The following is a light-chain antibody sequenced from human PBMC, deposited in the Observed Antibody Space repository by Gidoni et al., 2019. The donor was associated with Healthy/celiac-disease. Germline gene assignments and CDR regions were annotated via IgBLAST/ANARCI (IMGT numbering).Light chain of an antibody. CDR2: DAS. CDR1: QSISSW. J-gene: IGKJ1*01. V-gene: IGKV1-5*01. CDR3: QHYNSYST. Sequence: DIQMTQSPSTLSASVGDRVTITCRASQSISSWLAWYQQKQGKAPKLLIYDASSLESGVPSRFSGSGSGTEFTLTISSLQPDDFATYYCQHYNSYSTFGQGTKVEIK.